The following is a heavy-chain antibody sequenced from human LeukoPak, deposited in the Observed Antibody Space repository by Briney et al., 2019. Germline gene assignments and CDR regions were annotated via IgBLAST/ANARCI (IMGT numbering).Heavy chain of an antibody. V-gene: IGHV4-39*07. CDR3: ARVFEDTAMGLYYFDY. Sequence: SQTLSLTCTVSGGSLSSGSYYWSWIRQPPGKGLEWIGEINHSGSTNYNPSLKSRVTISVDTSKNQFSLKLSSVTAADTAVYYCARVFEDTAMGLYYFDYWGQGTLVTVSS. CDR1: GGSLSSGSYY. CDR2: INHSGST. J-gene: IGHJ4*02. D-gene: IGHD5-18*01.